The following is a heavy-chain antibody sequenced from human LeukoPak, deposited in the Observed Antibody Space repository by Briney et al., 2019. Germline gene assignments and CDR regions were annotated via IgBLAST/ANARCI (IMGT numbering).Heavy chain of an antibody. D-gene: IGHD1-26*01. CDR2: IKQDGSEK. CDR1: GFTFSSYW. J-gene: IGHJ4*02. Sequence: GGSLRLSCAASGFTFSSYWMSWVRQAPGKGLEWVANIKQDGSEKYYVDSVKGRFTISRDNAKNSLYLQINSLRAEDTAVYYCARDRFSGSCDYWGQGTLVTVSS. V-gene: IGHV3-7*01. CDR3: ARDRFSGSCDY.